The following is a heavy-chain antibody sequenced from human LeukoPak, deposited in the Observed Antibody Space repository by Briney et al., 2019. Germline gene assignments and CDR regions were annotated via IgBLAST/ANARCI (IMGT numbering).Heavy chain of an antibody. J-gene: IGHJ3*02. CDR3: ARDSPIGGSYYRGAFDI. CDR1: GFTFSTYG. CDR2: ISYDGSNK. V-gene: IGHV3-30*19. D-gene: IGHD1-26*01. Sequence: GGSLRLSCAASGFTFSTYGIHWVRQAPGKGLEWVAVISYDGSNKYYADSVKGRFTISRDNSKNTLYLQMNSLRAEDTAVYYCARDSPIGGSYYRGAFDIWGQGTMVTVSS.